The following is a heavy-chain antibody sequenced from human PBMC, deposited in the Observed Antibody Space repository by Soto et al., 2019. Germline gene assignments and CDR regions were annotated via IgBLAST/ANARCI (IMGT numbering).Heavy chain of an antibody. CDR2: ISAYNGNT. Sequence: ASVKVSCKASGYTFTSYGISWVRQAPGQGLEWMGWISAYNGNTNYAQKLQGRVTMTTDTSTSTAYMELRSPRSDDTAVYYCAIFWSGGNWFDPWGQGTLVTVSS. CDR3: AIFWSGGNWFDP. D-gene: IGHD3-3*01. CDR1: GYTFTSYG. J-gene: IGHJ5*02. V-gene: IGHV1-18*04.